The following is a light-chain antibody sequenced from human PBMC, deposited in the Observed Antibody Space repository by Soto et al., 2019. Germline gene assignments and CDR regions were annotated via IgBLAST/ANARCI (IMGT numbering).Light chain of an antibody. Sequence: QSALTQPASVSGSPGQSITISCTGTSSNVGSYDLVSWYQQHPGEAPKLMIYEGTKRPSGVSNRFSGSKSANTASLTISGLQPEDEANYYCNSYTTLSNRVFGTGTKLTVL. CDR2: EGT. CDR1: SSNVGSYDL. CDR3: NSYTTLSNRV. J-gene: IGLJ1*01. V-gene: IGLV2-14*02.